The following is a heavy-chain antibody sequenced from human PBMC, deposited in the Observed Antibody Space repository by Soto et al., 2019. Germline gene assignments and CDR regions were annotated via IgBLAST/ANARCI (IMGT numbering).Heavy chain of an antibody. V-gene: IGHV3-23*01. CDR3: ARDWTGDTCPCLDV. CDR1: GFTFSNYA. D-gene: IGHD3-3*01. J-gene: IGHJ6*02. Sequence: EVQLLESGGGLVQPGGSLRLSCAAAGFTFSNYALTWVRQSPGKGLEWVSTFSGSGGSTHYADSVRGRFTISRDNSKNTLFLQMNSLRVEDTAIYYCARDWTGDTCPCLDVWGQGTTVSVSS. CDR2: FSGSGGST.